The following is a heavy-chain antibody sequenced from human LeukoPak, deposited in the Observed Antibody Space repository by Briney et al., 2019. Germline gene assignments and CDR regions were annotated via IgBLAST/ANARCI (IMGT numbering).Heavy chain of an antibody. CDR1: GYTFTSYY. D-gene: IGHD1-26*01. CDR2: INPSGGST. J-gene: IGHJ4*02. V-gene: IGHV1-46*01. CDR3: ARDPGTYTGSYYGLN. Sequence: ASVKVSCKASGYTFTSYYMNWVRQAPGQGLEWMGIINPSGGSTSYAQKFQGRVTMTTDTPTSTAYLELKSLRSDDTAVYYCARDPGTYTGSYYGLNWGQGTLVTV.